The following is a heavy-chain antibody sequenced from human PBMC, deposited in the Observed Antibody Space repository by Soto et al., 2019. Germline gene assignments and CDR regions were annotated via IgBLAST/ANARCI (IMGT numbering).Heavy chain of an antibody. J-gene: IGHJ6*02. CDR2: ISAHNGNT. CDR1: GYTFTRYG. Sequence: QVRLVQSGAEVKKPGASVKVSCKASGYTFTRYGISWVRQAPGQGLEWMGWISAHNGNTNYAQKLQGRVTMTTVPSTSTAYMELRSVRSDDPAVYDCAPPNYYCSGSYDKQYYGMDVWGQGTTETGSS. D-gene: IGHD3-10*01. V-gene: IGHV1-18*01. CDR3: APPNYYCSGSYDKQYYGMDV.